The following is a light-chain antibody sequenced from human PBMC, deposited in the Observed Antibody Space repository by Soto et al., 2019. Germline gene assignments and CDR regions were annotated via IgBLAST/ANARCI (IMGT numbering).Light chain of an antibody. J-gene: IGKJ1*01. V-gene: IGKV1-5*01. CDR1: QGISNW. CDR3: QQDNSYSAT. Sequence: DIQMTQSPYSLSSSVGDRVTITCRASQGISNWLAWYQQKPGKAPKLLIYDASSLESGVPSRFSGSGSGTEFTLTISSLQPDDFATYYCQQDNSYSATFGQGTKVDIK. CDR2: DAS.